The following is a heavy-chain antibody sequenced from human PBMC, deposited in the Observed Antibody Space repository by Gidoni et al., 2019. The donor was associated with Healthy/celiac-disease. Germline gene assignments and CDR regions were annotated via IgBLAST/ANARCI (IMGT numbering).Heavy chain of an antibody. D-gene: IGHD1-1*01. CDR2: IIPIFGTA. CDR3: AREGIRGTYDY. J-gene: IGHJ4*02. Sequence: QVQLVQSGAVVKKPGSSAKLSCKASAGTFSSYAISWVRQAPGQGLEWMGGIIPIFGTANYAQKFQGRVTITADESTSTAYMELGSLRSEDTAVYYCAREGIRGTYDYWGQGTLVTVSS. CDR1: AGTFSSYA. V-gene: IGHV1-69*01.